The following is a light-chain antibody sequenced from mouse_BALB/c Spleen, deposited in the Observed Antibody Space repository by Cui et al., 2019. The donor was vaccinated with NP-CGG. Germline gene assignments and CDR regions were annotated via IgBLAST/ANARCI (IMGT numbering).Light chain of an antibody. CDR1: TGAVTTSNY. CDR3: ALWYSNHWV. CDR2: GTN. Sequence: QAVVTQESALTTSPGETVTLTCRSSTGAVTTSNYANWVQEKSDHLFTGLIGGTNNRVPGVPARFSGSLIGDKAALTITGAQTEDEAIYFCALWYSNHWVFGGGIKLTVL. V-gene: IGLV1*01. J-gene: IGLJ1*01.